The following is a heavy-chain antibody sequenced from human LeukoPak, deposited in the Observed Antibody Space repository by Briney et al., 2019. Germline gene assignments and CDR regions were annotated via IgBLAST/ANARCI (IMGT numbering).Heavy chain of an antibody. Sequence: TSETLSLTCAVYGGSFSGYYWSWIRQPPGKGLEWIGEINHSGSTNYNPSLKSRVTISVDTSKNQFSLQLNSVTPEDTAVYYCARVISSQGAFDIWGQGTMVTVSS. CDR1: GGSFSGYY. CDR3: ARVISSQGAFDI. J-gene: IGHJ3*02. V-gene: IGHV4-34*01. CDR2: INHSGST. D-gene: IGHD2-2*01.